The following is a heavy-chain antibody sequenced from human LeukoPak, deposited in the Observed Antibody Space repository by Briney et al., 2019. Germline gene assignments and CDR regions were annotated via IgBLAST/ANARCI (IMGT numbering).Heavy chain of an antibody. CDR1: GYTFTSYG. D-gene: IGHD3-10*01. J-gene: IGHJ4*02. Sequence: ASVTVSCKASGYTFTSYGISWVRQAPGQGPEWMGWISAYNGNTNYAQKFQGRVTMTTDTSTSTAYMELRSLRSDDTAVYYCARAPSWLGGSGSPKWWYFDYWGQGTLVTVSS. CDR3: ARAPSWLGGSGSPKWWYFDY. CDR2: ISAYNGNT. V-gene: IGHV1-18*01.